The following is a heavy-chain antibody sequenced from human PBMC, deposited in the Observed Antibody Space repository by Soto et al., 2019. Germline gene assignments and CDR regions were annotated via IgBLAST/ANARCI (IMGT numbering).Heavy chain of an antibody. Sequence: HPGGSLRLSCAASGLTFNRYWMHWVRHAPGKXLVWVSHINTDGSNTNYADSVKGRFTISRDNAKSTLFLQMNSLRDEDTAVYYCAREFCSGGNCYTYYFDPWGQGIPVTVFS. CDR1: GLTFNRYW. D-gene: IGHD2-15*01. CDR2: INTDGSNT. CDR3: AREFCSGGNCYTYYFDP. J-gene: IGHJ5*02. V-gene: IGHV3-74*01.